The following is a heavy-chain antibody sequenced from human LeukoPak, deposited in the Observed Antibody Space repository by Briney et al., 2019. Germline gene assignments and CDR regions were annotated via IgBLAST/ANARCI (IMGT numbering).Heavy chain of an antibody. D-gene: IGHD2-21*02. CDR3: AKVSNIVVVTATFDY. CDR1: GFTFSSYA. Sequence: GGSLRLSCAASGFTFSSYAMSWVRQAPGKGLEWVSAISGSGGSTYYADSVKGRFTISRDNSKNTLYRQMNSLRAEDTAVYYCAKVSNIVVVTATFDYWGQGTLVTVSS. V-gene: IGHV3-23*01. J-gene: IGHJ4*02. CDR2: ISGSGGST.